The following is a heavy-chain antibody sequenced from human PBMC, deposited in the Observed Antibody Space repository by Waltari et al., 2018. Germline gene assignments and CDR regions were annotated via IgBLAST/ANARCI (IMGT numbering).Heavy chain of an antibody. Sequence: QVQLVQSGAEVKKPGASVKVSCKASGYTFTGYYMHWVRQAPGQGLEWMGWINPNSGGTNYEQKFQGRVTMTRDTSISTAYMELSRLRSDDTAVYYCARTPGSGYYYYYMDVWGKGTTVTVSS. CDR2: INPNSGGT. CDR3: ARTPGSGYYYYYMDV. D-gene: IGHD3-10*01. J-gene: IGHJ6*03. CDR1: GYTFTGYY. V-gene: IGHV1-2*02.